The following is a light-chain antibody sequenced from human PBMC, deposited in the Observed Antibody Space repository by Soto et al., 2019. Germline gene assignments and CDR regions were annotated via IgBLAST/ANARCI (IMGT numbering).Light chain of an antibody. CDR3: QKYDSAPLFT. J-gene: IGKJ3*01. Sequence: DIQMTQSPSSLSASVGDRVTITCRASQGISNYVAWYQQRPGKAPKLLIYAASTLQSGVPSRFSGNESGTDFTLTISGLQPEDVATYYCQKYDSAPLFTFGPGTKVEIK. CDR2: AAS. CDR1: QGISNY. V-gene: IGKV1-27*01.